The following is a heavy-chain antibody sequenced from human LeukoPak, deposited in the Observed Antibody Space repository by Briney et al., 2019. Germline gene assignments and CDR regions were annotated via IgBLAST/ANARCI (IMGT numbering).Heavy chain of an antibody. CDR3: AKHGGPDYYYYMDV. Sequence: GGSLRLSCAASGFTFSNYAMSWARQAPGKGLEWVSVISGSGITTYYADSVKGRFTISRDHSKNTLSLQMNSLRAEDMALYYCAKHGGPDYYYYMDVWGKGTTVTVSS. D-gene: IGHD3-3*01. J-gene: IGHJ6*03. V-gene: IGHV3-23*01. CDR2: ISGSGITT. CDR1: GFTFSNYA.